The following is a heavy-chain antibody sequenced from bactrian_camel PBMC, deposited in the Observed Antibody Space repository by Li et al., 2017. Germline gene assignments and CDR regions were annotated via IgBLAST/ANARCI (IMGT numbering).Heavy chain of an antibody. D-gene: IGHD6*01. CDR1: GSLYSGVT. CDR3: AADLGWCGSAPLQREFRN. CDR2: IAPSTGST. V-gene: IGHV3-3*01. J-gene: IGHJ4*01. Sequence: HVQLVESGEVSVQAGGNLTLSCLVTGSLYSGVTMGWFRRLPGKERKGVAAIAPSTGSTYYDDSVKGRFTVSHVNANNTLHLQMNSLKPEDTAVYYCAADLGWCGSAPLQREFRNWGQGTQVTVS.